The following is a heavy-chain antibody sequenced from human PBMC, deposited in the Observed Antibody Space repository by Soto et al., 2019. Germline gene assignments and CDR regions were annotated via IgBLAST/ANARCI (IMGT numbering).Heavy chain of an antibody. D-gene: IGHD1-1*01. CDR2: VSGSGSNT. Sequence: VGSLRLSCAASGFTFNSYAMSWVRQAPGKGLEWVSTVSGSGSNTYYADSVQGRFSISRDNSKDTLYLQMNSLRAEDTALYYCAKGRITTGYFDYWGQGTPVTVSS. CDR3: AKGRITTGYFDY. J-gene: IGHJ4*02. V-gene: IGHV3-23*01. CDR1: GFTFNSYA.